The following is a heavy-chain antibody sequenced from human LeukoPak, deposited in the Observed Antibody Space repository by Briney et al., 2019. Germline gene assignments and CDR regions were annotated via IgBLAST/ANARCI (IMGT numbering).Heavy chain of an antibody. Sequence: GGSLRLSCAASGFTVSRDYMSWVRQAPGKGLEWVSIISSGGSTYYADSVKGRFTISRDNSRNTLYLQMNSLRAEDTAIYYCAMINYNFRSGYPYWGQGTLVTVSS. V-gene: IGHV3-53*01. J-gene: IGHJ4*02. CDR2: ISSGGST. D-gene: IGHD3-3*01. CDR3: AMINYNFRSGYPY. CDR1: GFTVSRDY.